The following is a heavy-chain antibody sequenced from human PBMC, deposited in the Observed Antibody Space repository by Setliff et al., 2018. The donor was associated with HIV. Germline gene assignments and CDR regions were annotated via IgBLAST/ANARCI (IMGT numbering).Heavy chain of an antibody. CDR1: GFTFSSYW. Sequence: PGGSLRLSCAASGFTFSSYWMHWVRQVPGKGLVWVSRINSDGSNTTYADSVKGRFTISRDNAKRTVYLQMNSLRGEDTAVYYCARSVIGYYYYGMDVWGQGTLVTVSS. V-gene: IGHV3-74*01. J-gene: IGHJ6*02. CDR3: ARSVIGYYYYGMDV. CDR2: INSDGSNT. D-gene: IGHD3-10*01.